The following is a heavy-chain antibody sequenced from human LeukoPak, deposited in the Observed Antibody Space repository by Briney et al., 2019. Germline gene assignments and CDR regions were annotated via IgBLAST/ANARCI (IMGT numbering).Heavy chain of an antibody. CDR3: AKARSDGYNFDY. CDR2: ISGSGGST. V-gene: IGHV3-23*01. J-gene: IGHJ4*02. Sequence: PGGSLRLSCAASGFTFSSYAMSWVRQAPGKGLEWVSAISGSGGSTYYADSVKGRFTISRDSSKNTLYLQMNSLRAEDTAVYYCAKARSDGYNFDYWGQGTLVTVSS. D-gene: IGHD5-24*01. CDR1: GFTFSSYA.